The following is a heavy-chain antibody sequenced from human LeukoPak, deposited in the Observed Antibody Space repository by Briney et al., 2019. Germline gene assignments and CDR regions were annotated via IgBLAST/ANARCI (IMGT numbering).Heavy chain of an antibody. CDR3: ARRARENWYFDL. J-gene: IGHJ2*01. CDR2: IYYSGST. V-gene: IGHV4-59*08. Sequence: SETLSLTCTVSGGSISSYYWSWIRQPPGKGLEWIGYIYYSGSTNYIPSLRSRLTISVDTSQNQFSLKLSSVTAADTAVYYCARRARENWYFDLWGRGTLVTVSS. CDR1: GGSISSYY.